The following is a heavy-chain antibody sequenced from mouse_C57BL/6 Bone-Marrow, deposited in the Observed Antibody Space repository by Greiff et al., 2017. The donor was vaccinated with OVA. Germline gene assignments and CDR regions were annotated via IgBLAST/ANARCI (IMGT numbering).Heavy chain of an antibody. CDR3: ATEGDYYGSSVWYFDV. Sequence: VQLQQSGPVLVKPGASVKMSCKASGYTFTDYYMNWVKQSHGKSLEWIGVINPYNGGTSYNQKFKGKATLTVDKSSSTAYMELNSLTSEDSAVYYCATEGDYYGSSVWYFDVWGTGTTVTVSS. V-gene: IGHV1-19*01. D-gene: IGHD1-1*01. J-gene: IGHJ1*03. CDR1: GYTFTDYY. CDR2: INPYNGGT.